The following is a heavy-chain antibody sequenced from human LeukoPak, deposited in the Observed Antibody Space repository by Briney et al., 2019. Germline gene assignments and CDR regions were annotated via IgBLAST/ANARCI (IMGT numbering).Heavy chain of an antibody. V-gene: IGHV1-2*02. D-gene: IGHD6-19*01. Sequence: ASVKVSCKASGYTFTGYYMHSVRQAPGQGLEWMGWINPNSGGTNYAQKFQGRVTMTRDTSISTAYMELSRLRSDDTAVYYCARYERGSGWYGVYYYYMDVWGKGTTVTVSS. CDR2: INPNSGGT. CDR1: GYTFTGYY. CDR3: ARYERGSGWYGVYYYYMDV. J-gene: IGHJ6*03.